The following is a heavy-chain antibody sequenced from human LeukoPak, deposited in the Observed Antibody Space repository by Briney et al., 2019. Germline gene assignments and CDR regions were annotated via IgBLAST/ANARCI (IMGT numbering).Heavy chain of an antibody. CDR1: GGTFSSYA. Sequence: GASVKVSCKASGGTFSSYAISWVRQAPGQGLEWMGGIIPIFGTANYAQKFQGRVTITADESTSTAYMELSSVTAADTAVYYCARGPYGSLWPQTAPDYWGQGTLVTVSS. CDR3: ARGPYGSLWPQTAPDY. V-gene: IGHV1-69*13. D-gene: IGHD3-10*01. CDR2: IIPIFGTA. J-gene: IGHJ4*02.